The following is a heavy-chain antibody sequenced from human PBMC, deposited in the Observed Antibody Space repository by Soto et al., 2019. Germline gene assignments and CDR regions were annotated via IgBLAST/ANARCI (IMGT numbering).Heavy chain of an antibody. V-gene: IGHV3-23*01. CDR2: FDISGPPT. Sequence: SGGSLRLSCAASGFPFSNYAMSWVRQPPGKGLEWVSTFDISGPPTYYADSVKGRFTISRDNSKNTLFLQMNSLRAEDTAVYYCAKEFYPGATFDSWGQGISVTVSS. CDR1: GFPFSNYA. D-gene: IGHD1-26*01. CDR3: AKEFYPGATFDS. J-gene: IGHJ4*02.